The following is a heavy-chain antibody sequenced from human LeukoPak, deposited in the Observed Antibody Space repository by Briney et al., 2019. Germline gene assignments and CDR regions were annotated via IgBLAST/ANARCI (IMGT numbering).Heavy chain of an antibody. CDR3: TRGYCSGGSCFRAFDI. D-gene: IGHD2-15*01. CDR1: GFTFGDYS. J-gene: IGHJ3*02. Sequence: GGSLSLFCTTSGFTFGDYSMSWVRQAPGKGLEWVGFIRSKAYGGTTEYAASVKGRFTISRDDSKSIAYLEMNSLKTEDTAEYSCTRGYCSGGSCFRAFDIWGQGTMVTVSS. V-gene: IGHV3-49*04. CDR2: IRSKAYGGTT.